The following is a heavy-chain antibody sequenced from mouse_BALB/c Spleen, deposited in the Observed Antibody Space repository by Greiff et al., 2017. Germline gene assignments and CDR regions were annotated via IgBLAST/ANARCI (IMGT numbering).Heavy chain of an antibody. Sequence: EVKLMESGGGLVQPGGSRKLSCAASGFTFSDYGMAWVRQAPGKGPEWVAFISNLAYSIYYADTVTGRFTISREDAKNTLYLEMSSLRSEDTAMYYCARDNGRDYAMDYWGQGTSVTVSS. J-gene: IGHJ4*01. CDR3: ARDNGRDYAMDY. V-gene: IGHV5-15*02. CDR2: ISNLAYSI. D-gene: IGHD1-2*01. CDR1: GFTFSDYG.